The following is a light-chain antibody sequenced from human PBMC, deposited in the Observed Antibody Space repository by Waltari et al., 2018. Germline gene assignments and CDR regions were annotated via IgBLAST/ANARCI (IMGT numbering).Light chain of an antibody. Sequence: HSALTQPASVSGSPGQSITISCTGSDNDVGRYKLVSWYQHHPGKAPKLILYDIHKRPSGVSNRFSGSKSGNTASLTISGLQIEDEADYYCSSYRSRNTPVLFGGGTTLTVV. CDR1: DNDVGRYKL. CDR3: SSYRSRNTPVL. V-gene: IGLV2-14*02. CDR2: DIH. J-gene: IGLJ3*02.